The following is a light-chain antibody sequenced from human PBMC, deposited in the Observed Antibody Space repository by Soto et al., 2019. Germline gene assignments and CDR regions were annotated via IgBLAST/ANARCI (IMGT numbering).Light chain of an antibody. CDR1: QRMTSW. CDR3: QQYTENSGT. Sequence: GDRVTITCRASQRMTSWLAWYQQKKGKAPKVLIYDASSLESGVPSRFSGIESGTECTLSFSSLQPDDIATYYCQQYTENSGTFGQGTKVDIK. J-gene: IGKJ1*01. V-gene: IGKV1-5*01. CDR2: DAS.